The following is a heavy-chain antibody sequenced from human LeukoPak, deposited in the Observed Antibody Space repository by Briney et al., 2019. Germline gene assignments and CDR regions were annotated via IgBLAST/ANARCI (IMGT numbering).Heavy chain of an antibody. J-gene: IGHJ4*02. CDR3: AKGSSYDFWSGYTLDY. CDR2: ISGSGEST. CDR1: GFTFSSYA. V-gene: IGHV3-23*01. D-gene: IGHD3-3*01. Sequence: TGGSLRLSCAASGFTFSSYAMSWVREAPGKGLEWVSFISGSGESTYYADSVKGRFTISRDNSKNTLYLAMNSLRAEDTAVYYCAKGSSYDFWSGYTLDYWGQGTLVTVSS.